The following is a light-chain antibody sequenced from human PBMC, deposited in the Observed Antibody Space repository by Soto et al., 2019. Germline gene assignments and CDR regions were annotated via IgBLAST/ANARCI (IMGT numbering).Light chain of an antibody. CDR2: WAS. V-gene: IGKV4-1*01. Sequence: DIVMTQSPDSLAVSLGERATIKCRSSQTILKSSIKKNSLAWYQQKPGQPPRLLIYWASTRDSEVPDRFSGSWSGTDFTLTITRLQAEDVAVYYCQQYYSSSLTFGGGTKVEIK. CDR1: QTILKSSIKKNS. J-gene: IGKJ4*01. CDR3: QQYYSSSLT.